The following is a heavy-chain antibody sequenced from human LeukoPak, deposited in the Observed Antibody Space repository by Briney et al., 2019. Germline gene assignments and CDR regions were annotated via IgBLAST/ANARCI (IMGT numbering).Heavy chain of an antibody. CDR2: IYYSGST. CDR1: GGSISSYY. CDR3: ARHIPRWFGELLSGINWFDP. V-gene: IGHV4-59*08. D-gene: IGHD3-10*01. Sequence: SETLSPTCTVSGGSISSYYWSWIRQPPGKGLEWIGYIYYSGSTNYNPSLKSRVTISVDTSKNQFSLKLSSVTAADTAVYYCARHIPRWFGELLSGINWFDPWGQGTLVTVSS. J-gene: IGHJ5*02.